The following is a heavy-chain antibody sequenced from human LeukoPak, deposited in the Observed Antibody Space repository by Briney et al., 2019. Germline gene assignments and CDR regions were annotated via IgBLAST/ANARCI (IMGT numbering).Heavy chain of an antibody. CDR2: IYYSGST. CDR3: ARDRGPWGITYYGMDV. Sequence: SETLSLTCTVSGGSISSYYWSWLRQPPGKGLEWIGYIYYSGSTNYNPSLKSRVTISVDTSKNQFSLKLSSVTVADTAVYYCARDRGPWGITYYGMDVWGQGTTVTVSS. D-gene: IGHD3-16*01. V-gene: IGHV4-59*01. CDR1: GGSISSYY. J-gene: IGHJ6*02.